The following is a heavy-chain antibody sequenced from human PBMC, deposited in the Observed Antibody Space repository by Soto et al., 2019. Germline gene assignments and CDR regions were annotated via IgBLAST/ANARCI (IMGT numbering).Heavy chain of an antibody. D-gene: IGHD2-15*01. J-gene: IGHJ1*01. Sequence: EVQLLESGGGLVQPGGSLRLSCEASGFTFSSYAMSWVRQAPGKGLEWVSVISGSGGSTYNADSVKGRFTISRDNSKNTLYLQMNSLRAEDTAVYYCAKDTSANYCSGGSCYSDFQHWGQGTLVTVSS. V-gene: IGHV3-23*01. CDR1: GFTFSSYA. CDR3: AKDTSANYCSGGSCYSDFQH. CDR2: ISGSGGST.